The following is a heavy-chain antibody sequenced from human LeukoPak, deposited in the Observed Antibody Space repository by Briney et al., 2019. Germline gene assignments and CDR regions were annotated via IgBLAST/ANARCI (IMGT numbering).Heavy chain of an antibody. CDR3: AKDLGYCSGGSCYRVDWYFEL. Sequence: GGSLRLSCAASGFTFSSYAMSWVRQAPGKGLEWVSAISGSGGSTYYADSVRGRFTISRDNSKNTLYLQMNSLRAEDTAIYYCAKDLGYCSGGSCYRVDWYFELCGRGTLVTVSS. CDR1: GFTFSSYA. D-gene: IGHD2-15*01. J-gene: IGHJ2*01. V-gene: IGHV3-23*01. CDR2: ISGSGGST.